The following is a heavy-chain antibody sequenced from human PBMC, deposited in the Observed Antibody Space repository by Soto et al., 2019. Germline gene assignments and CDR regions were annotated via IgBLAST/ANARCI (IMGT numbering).Heavy chain of an antibody. V-gene: IGHV4-59*01. CDR1: GNSISSYF. CDR2: IYDSGDT. D-gene: IGHD2-2*01. J-gene: IGHJ3*01. Sequence: SETLSLTCSVSGNSISSYFRSWIRQTPGKGLEWVGFIYDSGDTQYNPSLESRATISLDTSKGQFSLRLRSVTAADTAMYYCVSSRSAIYGDAFDVWGRGTMVTVSS. CDR3: VSSRSAIYGDAFDV.